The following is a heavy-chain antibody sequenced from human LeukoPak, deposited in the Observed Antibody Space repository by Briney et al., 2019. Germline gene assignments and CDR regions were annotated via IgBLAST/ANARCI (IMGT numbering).Heavy chain of an antibody. J-gene: IGHJ3*02. CDR1: GFTFDDYA. CDR2: ISWNSGSI. V-gene: IGHV3-9*03. D-gene: IGHD6-19*01. CDR3: AKGQWLVRGAAFDI. Sequence: PGGSLRLSCAASGFTFDDYAMRWVRQAPGKGLEWVSGISWNSGSIGYADSVKGRFTISRDNAKNSLYLQMNSLRAEDMALYYCAKGQWLVRGAAFDIWGQGTMVTVSS.